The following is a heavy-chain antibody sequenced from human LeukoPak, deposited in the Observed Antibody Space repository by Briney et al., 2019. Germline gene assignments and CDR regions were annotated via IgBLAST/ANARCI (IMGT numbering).Heavy chain of an antibody. D-gene: IGHD3-9*01. Sequence: SETLSLTCTVSGGSISSYYWSWIRQPPGKGLEWIGYIYYSGSTNYNPSLKSRVTISVDTSKNQFSLKLSSVTAADTAVYYCARVTGYSDAPDYWGQGTLVTVSS. CDR3: ARVTGYSDAPDY. J-gene: IGHJ4*02. CDR1: GGSISSYY. CDR2: IYYSGST. V-gene: IGHV4-59*01.